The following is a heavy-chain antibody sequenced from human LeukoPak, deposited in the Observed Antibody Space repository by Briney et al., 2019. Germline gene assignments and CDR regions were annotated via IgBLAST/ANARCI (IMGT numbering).Heavy chain of an antibody. CDR3: AREGGAHNYYFDY. J-gene: IGHJ4*02. CDR1: GFTFSDYY. Sequence: GGSLRLSCAASGFTFSDYYMSWIRQAPGKALEWVSYISSSGSTIYYADSVKGRFTISRDNSKNTLYLQMNSLRAEDTAVYYCAREGGAHNYYFDYWGQGTLVTVSS. CDR2: ISSSGSTI. D-gene: IGHD3-10*01. V-gene: IGHV3-11*04.